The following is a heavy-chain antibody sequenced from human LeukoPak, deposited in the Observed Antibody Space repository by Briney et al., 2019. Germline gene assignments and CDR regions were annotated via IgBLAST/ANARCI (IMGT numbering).Heavy chain of an antibody. CDR1: GYTFTDYY. CDR2: INPNSGDT. Sequence: ASVKVSCKASGYTFTDYYPHWVRQAPGQGLEWMGWINPNSGDTHFAQTFQDRVTMARDTSISSAYMELGRLRSDDTALYYCARRVAAPGHDAFDIWGQGTMVTVSS. CDR3: ARRVAAPGHDAFDI. J-gene: IGHJ3*02. V-gene: IGHV1-2*02. D-gene: IGHD6-13*01.